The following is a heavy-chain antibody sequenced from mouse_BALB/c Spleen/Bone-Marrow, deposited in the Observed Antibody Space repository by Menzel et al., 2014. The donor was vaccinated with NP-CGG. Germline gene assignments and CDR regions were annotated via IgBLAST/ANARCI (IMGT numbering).Heavy chain of an antibody. CDR2: IWAGGST. V-gene: IGHV2-9*02. D-gene: IGHD1-1*01. Sequence: VKLMESGPGLVAPSQSLSITCTVSGFSLTSYGIHWVRQPPGKGLEWLGVIWAGGSTNYNSALMSRLSISKDNSKSQVFLKMNSLQTDDTAIYYCARDYYGSSYFDYWGQGTTLTVSS. J-gene: IGHJ2*01. CDR3: ARDYYGSSYFDY. CDR1: GFSLTSYG.